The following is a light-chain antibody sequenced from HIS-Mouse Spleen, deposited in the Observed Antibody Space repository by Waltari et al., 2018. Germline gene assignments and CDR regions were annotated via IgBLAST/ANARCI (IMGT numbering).Light chain of an antibody. J-gene: IGLJ1*01. V-gene: IGLV2-14*01. CDR2: EVS. Sequence: QSALTQPASVSGSPGQSITIPCTGTSSHVGGYNYVSWYQQHPGKAPKLMIYEVSNRPSGVSNRFSGSKSGNTASLTISGLQAEDEADYYCSSYTSSSTFFGTGTKVTVL. CDR1: SSHVGGYNY. CDR3: SSYTSSSTF.